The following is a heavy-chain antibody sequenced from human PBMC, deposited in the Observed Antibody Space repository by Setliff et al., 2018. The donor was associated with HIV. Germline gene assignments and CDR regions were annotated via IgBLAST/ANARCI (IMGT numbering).Heavy chain of an antibody. D-gene: IGHD3-16*01. V-gene: IGHV4-31*03. CDR1: GGSISSGGYY. Sequence: KPSETLSLTCTVSGGSISSGGYYWSWIRQHPGKGLEWIGYIYYSGSTYYNPSLKSRVTISVDTSKNQSSLKLSSVTAADTAVYYCARSKKRGDYYYYYYYMDVWGKGTTVTVSS. CDR3: ARSKKRGDYYYYYYYMDV. CDR2: IYYSGST. J-gene: IGHJ6*03.